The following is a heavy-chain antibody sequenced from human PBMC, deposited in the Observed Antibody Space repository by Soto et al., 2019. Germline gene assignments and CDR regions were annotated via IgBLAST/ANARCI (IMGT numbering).Heavy chain of an antibody. CDR3: ARVRVFSGYGSGSSTYYYYGMDV. CDR1: GYTFTSYG. Sequence: QVQLVQSGAEVKKPGASVKVSCKASGYTFTSYGLTWVRQAPGQGLEWMGWISAYNGKTNYAPKLQGRDTMTTDTSTSTAYMALRSRRSDDTAVYYCARVRVFSGYGSGSSTYYYYGMDVWGQGTTVTVS. V-gene: IGHV1-18*01. CDR2: ISAYNGKT. J-gene: IGHJ6*02. D-gene: IGHD3-10*01.